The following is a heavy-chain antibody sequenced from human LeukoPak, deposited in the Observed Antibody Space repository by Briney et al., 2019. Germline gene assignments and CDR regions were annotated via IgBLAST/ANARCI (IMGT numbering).Heavy chain of an antibody. CDR2: INHSGST. Sequence: KPSETLSLTCAVYGGSFSGYYWSWIRQPPGKGLEWIGEINHSGSTNYNPSLKSRVTISVDTSKNQFSLKLSSVTAADTAVYYCARGYCSGGNCLYFYGMDVWGQGTTVTVSS. V-gene: IGHV4-34*01. D-gene: IGHD2-15*01. J-gene: IGHJ6*02. CDR1: GGSFSGYY. CDR3: ARGYCSGGNCLYFYGMDV.